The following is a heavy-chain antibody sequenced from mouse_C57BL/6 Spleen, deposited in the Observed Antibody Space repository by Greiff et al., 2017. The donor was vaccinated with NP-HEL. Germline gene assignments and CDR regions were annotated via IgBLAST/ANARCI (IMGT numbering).Heavy chain of an antibody. V-gene: IGHV1-47*01. CDR1: GYIFTTYP. D-gene: IGHD2-4*01. Sequence: QVQLQQSGAELVKPGASVKMSCKASGYIFTTYPIEWMKQNHGKSLEWIGNFHPYNDDTKYNEKFKGKATLTVEKSSSTVYLELSRLTSDDSAVYYCARGNYDYESGYYFDYWGQGTTLTVSS. CDR2: FHPYNDDT. J-gene: IGHJ2*01. CDR3: ARGNYDYESGYYFDY.